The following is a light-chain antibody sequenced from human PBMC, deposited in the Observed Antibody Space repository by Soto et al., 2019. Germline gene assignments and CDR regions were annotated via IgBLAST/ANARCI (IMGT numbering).Light chain of an antibody. CDR3: QQAKSFPIT. V-gene: IGKV3-15*01. Sequence: EIVMTQSPATLSVSPGERATLSCRASHSVRSDLAWYQQKPGQSPRLLIFDASTRATGIPARFSGSGSGTEFTLTISGLQPEDSLTYYCQQAKSFPITFGQGTRLEIK. CDR2: DAS. CDR1: HSVRSD. J-gene: IGKJ5*01.